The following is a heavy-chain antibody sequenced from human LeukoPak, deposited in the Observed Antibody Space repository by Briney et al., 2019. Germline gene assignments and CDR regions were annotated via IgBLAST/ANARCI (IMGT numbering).Heavy chain of an antibody. J-gene: IGHJ3*02. CDR3: ARVPSKLGGGAFDI. CDR2: IIPIFGTA. D-gene: IGHD7-27*01. CDR1: GYTFNNYG. V-gene: IGHV1-69*13. Sequence: ASVKVSCKASGYTFNNYGISWVRQAPGQGLEWMGGIIPIFGTANYAQKFQGRVTITADESTSTAYMELSSLRSEDTAVYYCARVPSKLGGGAFDIWGQGTMVTVSS.